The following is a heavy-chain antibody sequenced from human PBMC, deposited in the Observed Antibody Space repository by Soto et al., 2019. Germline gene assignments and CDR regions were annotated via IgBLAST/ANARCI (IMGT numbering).Heavy chain of an antibody. CDR3: ARVPYYGNGGDGPYYFDY. CDR2: VYYAGNA. J-gene: IGHJ4*02. D-gene: IGHD2-8*02. Sequence: LQLQESGPGLVKPSDTLSLTCTVSGDSITKSVYYWAWVRQTPGKGLEWIASVYYAGNAYYNPSLQSRVTISVDASRSQFSLELQSVTAADSAVYYCARVPYYGNGGDGPYYFDYWGQGTLVTVSS. CDR1: GDSITKSVYY. V-gene: IGHV4-39*01.